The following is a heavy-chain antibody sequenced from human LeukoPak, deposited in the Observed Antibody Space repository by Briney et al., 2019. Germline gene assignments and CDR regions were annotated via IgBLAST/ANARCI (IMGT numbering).Heavy chain of an antibody. CDR1: GFTVSRNY. CDR3: ARGYQYPSGWYYFDY. D-gene: IGHD6-19*01. J-gene: IGHJ4*02. V-gene: IGHV3-53*01. CDR2: IYSGGTT. Sequence: GGSLRLSCVASGFTVSRNYINWVRQAPGKGLEWVSVIYSGGTTHYADSVKGRFTVSRDNSKNTVNLQMNRLRAEDTAVYYCARGYQYPSGWYYFDYWSQGTLVTVSS.